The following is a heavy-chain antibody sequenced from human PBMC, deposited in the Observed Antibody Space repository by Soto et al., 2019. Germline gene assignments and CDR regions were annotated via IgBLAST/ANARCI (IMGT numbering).Heavy chain of an antibody. V-gene: IGHV1-69*13. CDR1: GGTFSSYA. D-gene: IGHD6-6*01. CDR3: ARAEEYSSSSRYYYYGMDV. J-gene: IGHJ6*02. Sequence: ASVKVSCKASGGTFSSYAISWVRQAPGQGLEWMRGIIPIFGTANYAQKFQGRVTITADESTSTAYMELSSLRSEDTAVYYCARAEEYSSSSRYYYYGMDVWGQGTTVTVSS. CDR2: IIPIFGTA.